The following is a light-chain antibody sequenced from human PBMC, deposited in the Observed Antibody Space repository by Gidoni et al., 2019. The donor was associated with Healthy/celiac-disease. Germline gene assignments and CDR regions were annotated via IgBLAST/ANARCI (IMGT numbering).Light chain of an antibody. V-gene: IGLV2-8*01. CDR2: EVS. Sequence: QSALTQPPSASGSPAQSVTISCTGTSSDVGGYNYVSWYQQHPGKAPKLMIYEVSKRPSGVPDRFSGSKSGNTASLTVSGLQAEDEADYYCSSYAGSNTPDVVFGGGTKLTVL. CDR3: SSYAGSNTPDVV. J-gene: IGLJ2*01. CDR1: SSDVGGYNY.